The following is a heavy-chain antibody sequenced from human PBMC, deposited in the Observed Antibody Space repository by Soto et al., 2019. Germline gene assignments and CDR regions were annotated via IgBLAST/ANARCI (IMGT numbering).Heavy chain of an antibody. CDR3: ARDPRIYCSGGSCYLPWFDP. D-gene: IGHD2-15*01. CDR1: GYTFTSYA. J-gene: IGHJ5*02. V-gene: IGHV1-3*01. CDR2: INAGNGNT. Sequence: ASVKVSCKASGYTFTSYAMHWVRQAPGQRLEWMGWINAGNGNTKYSQKFQGRVTITRDTSASTAYMELSSLRSEDTAVYYCARDPRIYCSGGSCYLPWFDPWGQGTLVTVSS.